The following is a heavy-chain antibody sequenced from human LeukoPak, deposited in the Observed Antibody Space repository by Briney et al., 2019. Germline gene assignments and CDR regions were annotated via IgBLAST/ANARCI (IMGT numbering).Heavy chain of an antibody. Sequence: ETPSLTCTVSGGSISSSSYYWGWIRQPPGKGLEWIGSIYYSGSTYYNPSLKSRVTISVDTSKNQFSLKLSSVTAADTAVYYCARHLDYGGIKPAAFDIWGQGTMVTVSS. V-gene: IGHV4-39*01. CDR3: ARHLDYGGIKPAAFDI. J-gene: IGHJ3*02. CDR1: GGSISSSSYY. CDR2: IYYSGST. D-gene: IGHD4-23*01.